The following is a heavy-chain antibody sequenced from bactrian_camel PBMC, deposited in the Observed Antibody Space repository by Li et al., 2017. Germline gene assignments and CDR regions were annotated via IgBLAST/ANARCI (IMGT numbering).Heavy chain of an antibody. J-gene: IGHJ6*01. V-gene: IGHV3-3*01. CDR3: AAGEALAWVRWPRPNDFPY. CDR1: GHTYSSLC. CDR2: ISARALGT. Sequence: VQLVESGGGSVQAGGSLRLSCVASGHTYSSLCMGWFRQGPGKEREGFAAISARALGTYYADSVKGRFTISRDNAKNSVFLQMNSLKPEDTAMYYCAAGEALAWVRWPRPNDFPYWGQGTQVTVS. D-gene: IGHD1*01.